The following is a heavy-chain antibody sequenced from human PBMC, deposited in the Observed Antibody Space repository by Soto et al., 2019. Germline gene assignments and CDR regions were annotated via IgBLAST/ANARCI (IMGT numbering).Heavy chain of an antibody. Sequence: SETLSLTCTVSGGSISSFYWNWIRQSAGKGLEWIGRIYLSGTTTYNPSLQSRVTMSVDTSKNQFSLQLSSLTAADTAIYYCARSPSSSSIGSFDIWGQGRMVTVSS. CDR2: IYLSGTT. J-gene: IGHJ3*02. CDR1: GGSISSFY. D-gene: IGHD6-6*01. CDR3: ARSPSSSSIGSFDI. V-gene: IGHV4-4*07.